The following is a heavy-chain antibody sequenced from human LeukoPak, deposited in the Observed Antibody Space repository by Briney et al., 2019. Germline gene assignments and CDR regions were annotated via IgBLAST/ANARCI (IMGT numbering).Heavy chain of an antibody. CDR3: TTPLLCSSTSCYEV. Sequence: PGGSLRLSCVASGFTIMNSAMNWVRQAPGKGLEWVSAINGTAIDTDYSDSVKGRFTISRDNSKNTLYLQMNSLKTEDTAVYYRTTPLLCSSTSCYEVWGQGTLVTVSS. D-gene: IGHD2-2*01. CDR1: GFTIMNSA. V-gene: IGHV3-23*01. CDR2: INGTAIDT. J-gene: IGHJ4*02.